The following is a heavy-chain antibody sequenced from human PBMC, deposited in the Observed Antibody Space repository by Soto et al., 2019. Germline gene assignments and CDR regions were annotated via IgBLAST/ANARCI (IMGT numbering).Heavy chain of an antibody. CDR2: SRDKPQGYST. Sequence: PGGSMRLSSAVSGFTLSDHYIDWVRQAQGKGLEWVGRSRDKPQGYSTTYAASGKGRFTTSRDESKNSAYLQMNSLKTEDTAVYYCVRATCFSDSSGYTRCLDYWGQGTLVTVSS. CDR3: VRATCFSDSSGYTRCLDY. CDR1: GFTLSDHY. J-gene: IGHJ4*02. D-gene: IGHD3-22*01. V-gene: IGHV3-72*01.